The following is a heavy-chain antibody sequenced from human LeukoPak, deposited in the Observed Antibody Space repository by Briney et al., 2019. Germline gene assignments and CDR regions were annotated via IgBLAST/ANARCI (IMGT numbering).Heavy chain of an antibody. CDR3: ARGRLMVVAATPNYFDY. J-gene: IGHJ4*02. CDR2: INHSGST. CDR1: GGSFSGYY. D-gene: IGHD2-15*01. V-gene: IGHV4-34*01. Sequence: KPSETLSLTCAVFGGSFSGYYWSWLRQPPGKGLEWIGEINHSGSTNYNPSLKSRVTISVDTSKNQFSLKLSSVTAADTAVYYCARGRLMVVAATPNYFDYWGQGTLVTVSS.